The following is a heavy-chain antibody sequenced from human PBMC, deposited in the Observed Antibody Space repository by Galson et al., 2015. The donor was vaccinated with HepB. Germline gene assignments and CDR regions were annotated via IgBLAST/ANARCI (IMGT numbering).Heavy chain of an antibody. D-gene: IGHD3-3*01. J-gene: IGHJ6*02. V-gene: IGHV5-51*01. CDR1: GYSFTSYW. Sequence: QSGAEVKKPGESLKISCKGSGYSFTSYWIGWVRQMPGKGLEWMGIIYPGDSDTRYSPSFQGQVTISADKSTSTAYLQWSSLKASDTAMYYCARGNSYYDFWSGRNDYYGMDVWGQGTTVTVSS. CDR3: ARGNSYYDFWSGRNDYYGMDV. CDR2: IYPGDSDT.